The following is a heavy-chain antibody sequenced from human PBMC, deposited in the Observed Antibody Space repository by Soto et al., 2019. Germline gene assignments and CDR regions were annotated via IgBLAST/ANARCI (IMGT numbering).Heavy chain of an antibody. Sequence: QVQLVESGGGVVQPGTSLRLSCEASGFSFSSYAIHWVRQAPGKGLEWVAGISNDGTKEHYTDSVKGRFSISTDKSKNMVYLQMNSLRSEDTAVYYCAKDFIGYCTSVNCHIFDFWGQGTLVTVPS. CDR3: AKDFIGYCTSVNCHIFDF. CDR1: GFSFSSYA. J-gene: IGHJ4*02. CDR2: ISNDGTKE. V-gene: IGHV3-30*18. D-gene: IGHD2-8*02.